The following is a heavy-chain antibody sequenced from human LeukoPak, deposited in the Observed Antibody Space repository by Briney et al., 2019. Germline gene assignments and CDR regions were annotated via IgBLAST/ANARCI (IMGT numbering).Heavy chain of an antibody. CDR3: ARVSLVNNYFDY. V-gene: IGHV3-9*01. J-gene: IGHJ4*02. Sequence: GGSLRLSCAASGFTFDDYAMHWVRQAPGKGLEWVSGISWNSGSIGYADSVKGRFTISRDNAKNSLYLQMNSLRAEDTAVYFCARVSLVNNYFDYWGQGTLVTVSS. CDR1: GFTFDDYA. D-gene: IGHD1/OR15-1a*01. CDR2: ISWNSGSI.